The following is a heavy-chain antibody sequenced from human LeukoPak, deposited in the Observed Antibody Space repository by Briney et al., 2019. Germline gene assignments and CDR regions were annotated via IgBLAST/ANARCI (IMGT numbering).Heavy chain of an antibody. CDR2: IIPIFGTA. D-gene: IGHD5-18*01. J-gene: IGHJ4*02. Sequence: GASVKVSCKASGGTFTTYAISWVRQAPRQGLEWMGGIIPIFGTANYAQKFQGRVTITADESTSTAYMELSSLRSEDTAVYYCARTILDTAMAINYFDYWGQGTLVTVSS. CDR1: GGTFTTYA. V-gene: IGHV1-69*13. CDR3: ARTILDTAMAINYFDY.